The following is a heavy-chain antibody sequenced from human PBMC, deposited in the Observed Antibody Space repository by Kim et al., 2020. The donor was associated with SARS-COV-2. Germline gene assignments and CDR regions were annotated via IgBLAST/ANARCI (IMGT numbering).Heavy chain of an antibody. J-gene: IGHJ4*02. CDR1: GFTFTGYA. CDR2: IVGSDGTT. D-gene: IGHD2-2*03. V-gene: IGHV3-23*01. Sequence: GGSLRLSCTTSGFTFTGYAMSWVRQAPGKGLEWVSSIVGSDGTTYYVDSVKGRFTISRDTSKNTLYLQMNSLRADDTAVYYCMKGGPGWIWDHSGQET. CDR3: MKGGPGWIWDH.